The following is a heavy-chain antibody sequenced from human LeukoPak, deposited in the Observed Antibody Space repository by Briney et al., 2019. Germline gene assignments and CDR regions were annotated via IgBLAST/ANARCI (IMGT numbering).Heavy chain of an antibody. J-gene: IGHJ4*02. CDR1: GFIFNTYS. Sequence: GGSLRLSCAASGFIFNTYSMNWARQAPGKGLEWVSYISSSSSTIYYADSVKGRFTISRDNAKNSLYLLMNSLRAEDTAVYYCARDYSYGDSIDYWGQGTVVTVSS. V-gene: IGHV3-48*01. D-gene: IGHD4-17*01. CDR2: ISSSSSTI. CDR3: ARDYSYGDSIDY.